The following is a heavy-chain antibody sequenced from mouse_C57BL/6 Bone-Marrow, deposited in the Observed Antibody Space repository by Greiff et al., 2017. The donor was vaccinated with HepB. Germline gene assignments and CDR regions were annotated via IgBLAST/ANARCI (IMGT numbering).Heavy chain of an antibody. Sequence: VQLKESGPGLVKPSQSLSLTCSVTGYSITSGYYWNWIRQFPGNKLEWMGYISYDGSNNYNPSLKNRISITRDTSKNQFFLKLNSVTTEDTATYYCALQAMDYWGQGTSVTVSS. CDR2: ISYDGSN. J-gene: IGHJ4*01. V-gene: IGHV3-6*01. D-gene: IGHD1-1*01. CDR3: ALQAMDY. CDR1: GYSITSGYY.